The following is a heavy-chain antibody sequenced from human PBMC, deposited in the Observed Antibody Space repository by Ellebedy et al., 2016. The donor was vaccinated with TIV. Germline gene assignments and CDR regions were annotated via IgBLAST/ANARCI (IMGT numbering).Heavy chain of an antibody. D-gene: IGHD3-9*01. CDR2: ISYDGSNK. V-gene: IGHV3-30*18. J-gene: IGHJ4*02. CDR1: GLTFSSFG. CDR3: AQAGNYDILTGYLVY. Sequence: GGSLRLSXAASGLTFSSFGMHWVRQAPGKGLEWVAVISYDGSNKYYADSVKGRFTISRDDFKNTLYLRMNSLRAEDTAVYYCAQAGNYDILTGYLVYWGQGTLVTVSS.